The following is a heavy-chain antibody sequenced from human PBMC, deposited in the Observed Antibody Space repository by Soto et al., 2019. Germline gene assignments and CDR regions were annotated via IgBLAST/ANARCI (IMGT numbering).Heavy chain of an antibody. CDR1: GGSFSGYY. CDR3: ARGRITIFGVVILSKYYFDY. D-gene: IGHD3-3*01. Sequence: SETLSLTCAVYGGSFSGYYWSWIRQPPGKGLEWIGEINHSGSTNYNPSLKSRVTISVDTSKNQFSLKLSSVTAADTAVYYCARGRITIFGVVILSKYYFDYWGQGTLVTV. V-gene: IGHV4-34*01. J-gene: IGHJ4*02. CDR2: INHSGST.